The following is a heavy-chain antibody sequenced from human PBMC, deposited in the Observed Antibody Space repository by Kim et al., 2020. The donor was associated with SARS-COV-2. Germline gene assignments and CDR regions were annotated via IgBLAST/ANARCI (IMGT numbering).Heavy chain of an antibody. Sequence: GGSLRLSCAASGFTFSSYAMHWVRQAPGKGLEWVAVISYDGSNKYYADSVKGRFTISRDNSKNTLYLQMNSLRAEDTAVYYCARGSGYSSVYFDYWGQGTLVTVSS. V-gene: IGHV3-30*04. D-gene: IGHD5-12*01. CDR2: ISYDGSNK. CDR1: GFTFSSYA. CDR3: ARGSGYSSVYFDY. J-gene: IGHJ4*02.